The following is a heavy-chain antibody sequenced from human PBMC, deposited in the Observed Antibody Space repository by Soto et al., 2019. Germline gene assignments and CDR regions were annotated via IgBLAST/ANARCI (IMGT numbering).Heavy chain of an antibody. CDR1: GGSISSGGYY. CDR3: ARVTVANSMDV. Sequence: QVQLQESGPGLVKPSQTLSLTCTVSGGSISSGGYYWSWIRQHPGKGLEWIGYIYYSGSTYYNPSLKSRLTIALDTSKNQFSLNLSSVTAADTAVYYCARVTVANSMDVWGKGTTVTVSS. V-gene: IGHV4-31*03. CDR2: IYYSGST. D-gene: IGHD4-4*01. J-gene: IGHJ6*03.